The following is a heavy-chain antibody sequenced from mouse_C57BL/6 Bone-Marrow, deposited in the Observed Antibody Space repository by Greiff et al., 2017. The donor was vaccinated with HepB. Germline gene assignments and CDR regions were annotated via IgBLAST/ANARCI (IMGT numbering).Heavy chain of an antibody. J-gene: IGHJ1*03. D-gene: IGHD1-1*01. CDR3: ARYPYGSSLYWYFDV. Sequence: VQLQQPGTELVKPGASVKLSCKASGYTFTSYWMHWVKQRPGQGLEWIGNINPSNGGTNYNEKFKSKATLTVDKSSSTAYMQLSSLTSEDSAVYYCARYPYGSSLYWYFDVWGTGTTVTVSS. CDR1: GYTFTSYW. CDR2: INPSNGGT. V-gene: IGHV1-53*01.